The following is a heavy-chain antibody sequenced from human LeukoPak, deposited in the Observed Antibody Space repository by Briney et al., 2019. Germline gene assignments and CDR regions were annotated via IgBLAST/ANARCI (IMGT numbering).Heavy chain of an antibody. V-gene: IGHV4-4*07. J-gene: IGHJ3*02. D-gene: IGHD2-2*01. Sequence: SETLSLTCTVSGGSISGYFWNWIRQPAGKGLEWIGLISTSGSTNYNPSLKGRVTMSVDTSKNQFSLNLTSVTAADTAVYYCARKTSPAATASDAFDIWGQGTMVIVSS. CDR2: ISTSGST. CDR3: ARKTSPAATASDAFDI. CDR1: GGSISGYF.